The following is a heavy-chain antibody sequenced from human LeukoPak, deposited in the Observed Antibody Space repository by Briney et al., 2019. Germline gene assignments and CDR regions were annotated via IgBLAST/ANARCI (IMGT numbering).Heavy chain of an antibody. CDR1: GYSFTSYW. J-gene: IGHJ4*02. CDR2: IYPGDSDT. CDR3: ARRGLDSYGLIDY. D-gene: IGHD5-18*01. Sequence: GESLKISCKGSGYSFTSYWIGWVRQMPGKGLEWMGIIYPGDSDTRYSPSFQGQVTISADKSISTDYLQWSSLKASDTATYYCARRGLDSYGLIDYWGQGTLVTVSS. V-gene: IGHV5-51*01.